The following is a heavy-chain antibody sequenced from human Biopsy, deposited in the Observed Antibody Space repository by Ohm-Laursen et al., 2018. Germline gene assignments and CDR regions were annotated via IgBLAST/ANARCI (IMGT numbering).Heavy chain of an antibody. D-gene: IGHD3-22*01. CDR2: IFYRGRT. Sequence: SDTLSLTCTVSGGSISNNNYYWGWIRQPPGTGLGWIGSIFYRGRTHYKPSLKSRVNISEDTSKNQFSLKLNSVTAADTAVYYCARDYDTSGYYYVSWGQGTLVTVSS. CDR3: ARDYDTSGYYYVS. CDR1: GGSISNNNYY. J-gene: IGHJ5*02. V-gene: IGHV4-39*01.